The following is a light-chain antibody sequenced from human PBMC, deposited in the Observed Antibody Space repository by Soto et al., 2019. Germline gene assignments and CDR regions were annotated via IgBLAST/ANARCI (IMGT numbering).Light chain of an antibody. CDR1: QDISNY. CDR2: DAS. V-gene: IGKV1-33*01. CDR3: QQYDNLPLT. Sequence: DIQMTQSPSSLSASVGDSVTITCQARQDISNYLNWYQQKPGKAPKLLIYDASNLETGVPSRFSGSGSGTDFTFTISSLQPEDIATYYCQQYDNLPLTFGRGTKVEIK. J-gene: IGKJ4*01.